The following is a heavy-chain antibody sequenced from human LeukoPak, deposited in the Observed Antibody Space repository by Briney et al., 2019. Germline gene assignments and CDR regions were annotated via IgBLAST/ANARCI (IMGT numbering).Heavy chain of an antibody. D-gene: IGHD6-13*01. Sequence: GGSLRLSCAASGFTFSSYSMNWVRQAPGKGLEWVSYISSSSSTIYYADSVKGRFTISRDNAKNSLYLQMNSLRDEDTAVYYCPPLPAAHDDYWGQGTLVTVSS. CDR1: GFTFSSYS. J-gene: IGHJ4*02. V-gene: IGHV3-48*02. CDR2: ISSSSSTI. CDR3: PPLPAAHDDY.